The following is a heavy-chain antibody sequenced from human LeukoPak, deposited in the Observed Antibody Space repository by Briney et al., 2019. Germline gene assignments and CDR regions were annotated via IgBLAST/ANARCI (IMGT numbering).Heavy chain of an antibody. CDR2: ISAYNGNT. CDR1: GYTFTSYG. Sequence: GASVKVSCTASGYTFTSYGISWVRQAPGQGLEWMGWISAYNGNTNYAQKLQGRVTMTTDTSTSTAYMELRSLRSDDTAVYYCARDRCSGGSCYFWFDPWGQGTLVTVSS. J-gene: IGHJ5*02. V-gene: IGHV1-18*01. D-gene: IGHD2-15*01. CDR3: ARDRCSGGSCYFWFDP.